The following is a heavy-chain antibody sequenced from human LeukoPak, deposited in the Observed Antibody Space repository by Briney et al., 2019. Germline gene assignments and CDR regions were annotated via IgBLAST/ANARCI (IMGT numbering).Heavy chain of an antibody. CDR3: AKPTSLKDANYGLTGTNY. D-gene: IGHD1-14*01. CDR1: GFNFSAYG. V-gene: IGHV3-30*02. Sequence: GGSLRLSCAAPGFNFSAYGMHWVRQAPGKGLEWVAFIRYDGNLKYYADSVKGRFTISRDNPKNTLDLQMNSLRVEDTAVYYCAKPTSLKDANYGLTGTNYWGQGILVTVSS. CDR2: IRYDGNLK. J-gene: IGHJ4*02.